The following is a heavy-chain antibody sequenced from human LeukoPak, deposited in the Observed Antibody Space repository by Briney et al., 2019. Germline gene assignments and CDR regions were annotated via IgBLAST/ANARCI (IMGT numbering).Heavy chain of an antibody. CDR3: ARARYNTLLYDLAY. D-gene: IGHD3-16*02. CDR1: GFAFCTYV. J-gene: IGHJ4*02. CDR2: ISANGQAT. Sequence: GGSLRLSCPGPGFAFCTYVMSWVRQAPGMGLEWVSSISANGQATYYADSVEGRFTISRDNSKNTLYLQLNSLRAEDSATYYCARARYNTLLYDLAYWGQGTLVTVSS. V-gene: IGHV3-23*01.